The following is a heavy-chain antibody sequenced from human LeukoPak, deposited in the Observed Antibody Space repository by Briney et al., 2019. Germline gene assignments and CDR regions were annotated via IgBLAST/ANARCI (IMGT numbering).Heavy chain of an antibody. Sequence: SQTLSLTCTVSGGSISSYYWSWIRQPPGKGLEWIGYIYYSGSTNYNPSLKSRVTISVDTSKNQFSLKLSSVTAADTAVYYCARTRTYYDSSGYYYYFDYWGQGTLVTVSP. D-gene: IGHD3-22*01. CDR2: IYYSGST. CDR1: GGSISSYY. J-gene: IGHJ4*02. CDR3: ARTRTYYDSSGYYYYFDY. V-gene: IGHV4-59*01.